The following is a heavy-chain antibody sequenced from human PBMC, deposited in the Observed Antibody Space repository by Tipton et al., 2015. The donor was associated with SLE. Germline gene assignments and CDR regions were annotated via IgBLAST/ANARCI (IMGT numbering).Heavy chain of an antibody. CDR1: GGSISSSSYY. D-gene: IGHD1-26*01. V-gene: IGHV4-39*01. J-gene: IGHJ4*02. Sequence: TLSLTCTVSGGSISSSSYYWGWIRQPPGKGLEWIGSIYYSGSTYYNPSLKSRVTISVDTSKNQFSLKLSSVTAADTAVYYCARQSGSYFYWGQGTLVTVSS. CDR3: ARQSGSYFY. CDR2: IYYSGST.